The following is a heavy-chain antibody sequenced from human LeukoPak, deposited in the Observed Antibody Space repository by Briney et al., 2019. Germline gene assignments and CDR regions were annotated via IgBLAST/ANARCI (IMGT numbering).Heavy chain of an antibody. J-gene: IGHJ6*02. CDR2: IYYSGST. CDR3: ARVRGSGSYSPYYYYYGMDV. CDR1: GGSLSSYY. D-gene: IGHD3-10*01. Sequence: SETLSLTCTVSGGSLSSYYWSWIRQPPGKGLEWIGYIYYSGSTNYNPSLKSRVTISVDTSKNQFSLKLSSVTAADTAVYYCARVRGSGSYSPYYYYYGMDVWGQGTTVTVSS. V-gene: IGHV4-59*01.